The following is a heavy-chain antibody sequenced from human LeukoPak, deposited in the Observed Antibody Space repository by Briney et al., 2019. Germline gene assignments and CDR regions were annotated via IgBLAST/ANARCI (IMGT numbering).Heavy chain of an antibody. J-gene: IGHJ4*02. Sequence: GASVKVSCKASGYTFTSYGISWVRQAPGQGLEWMGWISAYNGNTNYAQKLQGRVTMTTDTSTSTAYMELRSLRSDDTAVYYCARSREILTGYYSGQRLDYWGQGTLVTVSS. CDR2: ISAYNGNT. CDR3: ARSREILTGYYSGQRLDY. CDR1: GYTFTSYG. D-gene: IGHD3-9*01. V-gene: IGHV1-18*01.